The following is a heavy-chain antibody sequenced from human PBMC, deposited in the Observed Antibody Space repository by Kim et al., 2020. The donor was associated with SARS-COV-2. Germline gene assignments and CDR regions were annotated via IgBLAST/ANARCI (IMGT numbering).Heavy chain of an antibody. D-gene: IGHD3-10*01. CDR2: IYYSGST. CDR3: ARQEEGSITMVRGSPRPQGGWFDP. V-gene: IGHV4-39*01. CDR1: GGSISSSSYY. J-gene: IGHJ5*02. Sequence: SETLSLTCTVSGGSISSSSYYWGWIRQPPGKGLEWIGSIYYSGSTYYNPSLKSRVTISVDTSKNQFSLKLSSVTAADTAVYYCARQEEGSITMVRGSPRPQGGWFDPWGQGTLVTVSS.